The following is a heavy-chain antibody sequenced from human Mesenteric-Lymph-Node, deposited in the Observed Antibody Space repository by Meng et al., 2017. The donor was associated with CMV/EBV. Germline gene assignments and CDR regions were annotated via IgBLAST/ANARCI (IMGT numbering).Heavy chain of an antibody. CDR1: GYTFINYG. CDR3: ARVEWGRGPAARGYYALDV. CDR2: ISAYNGNT. D-gene: IGHD2-2*01. V-gene: IGHV1-18*01. Sequence: ASVQVSCKASGYTFINYGIIWVGQAPGQGLECMGWISAYNGNTNYAQKLQGRLTMTTETSTTTAYMELRSLRSDDTAVYYCARVEWGRGPAARGYYALDVWGQGTTVTVSS. J-gene: IGHJ6*02.